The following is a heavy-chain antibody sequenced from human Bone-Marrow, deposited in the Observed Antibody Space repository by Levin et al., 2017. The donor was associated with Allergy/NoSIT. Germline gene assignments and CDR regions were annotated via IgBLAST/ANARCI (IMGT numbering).Heavy chain of an antibody. J-gene: IGHJ6*03. CDR2: FYHGRST. Sequence: SETLSLTCTVSGGSISSDYWSWTRQSPGKGLEWIGYFYHGRSTKYNPSLKSRVTISIDTSRNQFSLKLTSVTAADTAVYYCTRLGPSSHYYSMDVWGKGTTVTVSS. V-gene: IGHV4-59*08. CDR1: GGSISSDY. D-gene: IGHD3-16*01. CDR3: TRLGPSSHYYSMDV.